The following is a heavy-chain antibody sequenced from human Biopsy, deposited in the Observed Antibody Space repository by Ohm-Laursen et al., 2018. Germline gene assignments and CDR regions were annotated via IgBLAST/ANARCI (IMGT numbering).Heavy chain of an antibody. V-gene: IGHV4-34*01. CDR1: GESSSGYF. CDR2: INQSGST. D-gene: IGHD5-18*01. CDR3: ARGSGYFKLDV. J-gene: IGHJ6*02. Sequence: SETLSLTCAVNGESSSGYFWNWIRQPPGKGLEWIGEINQSGSTKYNPSLKMRATLSVASFNSQFSLRLTSLTAADTAIYYCARGSGYFKLDVWGQGTTVTVSS.